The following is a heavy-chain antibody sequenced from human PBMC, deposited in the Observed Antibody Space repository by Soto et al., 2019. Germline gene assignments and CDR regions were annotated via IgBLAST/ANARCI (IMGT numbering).Heavy chain of an antibody. J-gene: IGHJ4*02. Sequence: PPAPLSLTCSYSGVSLSSDDYYLTWIRPPPGEGLEWIGYIYYTGRTSSTPSLESRVTISIDTSKNQFSLKLSSVSAADTAGYYCAREGSSSPEYFDFWGPGKRVTVSS. D-gene: IGHD2-15*01. V-gene: IGHV4-30-4*01. CDR3: AREGSSSPEYFDF. CDR1: GVSLSSDDYY. CDR2: IYYTGRT.